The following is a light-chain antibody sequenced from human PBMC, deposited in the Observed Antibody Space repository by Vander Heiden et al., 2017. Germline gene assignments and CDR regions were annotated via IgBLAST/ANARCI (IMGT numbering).Light chain of an antibody. V-gene: IGKV1-39*01. CDR1: ESIARY. CDR2: AAS. Sequence: DIQMIQPPSSPSASVGDRVTITCRASESIARYLSWYQQESGKAPKLLIYAASSLHTGVPARFSGSGSGTDFTLTINGLQAEDFAAYFCQHSDIIPWTFGQGTRVEIK. J-gene: IGKJ1*01. CDR3: QHSDIIPWT.